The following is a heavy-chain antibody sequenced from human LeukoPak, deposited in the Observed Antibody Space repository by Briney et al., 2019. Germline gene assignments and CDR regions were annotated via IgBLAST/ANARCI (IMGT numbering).Heavy chain of an antibody. Sequence: PGGSLRLSCVASGFTFSGSAMHWVRQASGKGLEWVGRTRSKANSYATAYAASVKGRFTISRDDSKNTAYLQMNSLKTEDTAVYYCTDAFDIWGQGTMVTVSS. V-gene: IGHV3-73*01. CDR3: TDAFDI. J-gene: IGHJ3*02. CDR1: GFTFSGSA. CDR2: TRSKANSYAT.